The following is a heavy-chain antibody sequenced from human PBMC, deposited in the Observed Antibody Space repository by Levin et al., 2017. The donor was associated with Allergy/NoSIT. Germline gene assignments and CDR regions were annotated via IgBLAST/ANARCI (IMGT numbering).Heavy chain of an antibody. CDR2: IWDDGYKK. V-gene: IGHV3-33*01. D-gene: IGHD5-12*01. CDR1: GFTFSSYG. Sequence: PGGSLRLSCAASGFTFSSYGMHWVRQAPGKGLEWVAVIWDDGYKKYYADSVKGRFTISRDNSKNTLYLQMNSRRPEDTAVYYCARVLRFYYYEYMDVWGKGTTVTVSS. J-gene: IGHJ6*03. CDR3: ARVLRFYYYEYMDV.